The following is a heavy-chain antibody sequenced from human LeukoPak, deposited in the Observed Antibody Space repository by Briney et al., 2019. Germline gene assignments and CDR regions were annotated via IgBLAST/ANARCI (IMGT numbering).Heavy chain of an antibody. D-gene: IGHD3-22*01. V-gene: IGHV4-34*01. J-gene: IGHJ6*02. CDR1: GESFSGYY. Sequence: SETLSLTCVVYGESFSGYYWSWIRQPPGKGLEWIGEINHSGTTNYNPSLKSRITVSRDTSKNQFSLNLSSATAADTAVYYCASSRFYHHNSGWSYDMGVWGQGTTVTVSS. CDR2: INHSGTT. CDR3: ASSRFYHHNSGWSYDMGV.